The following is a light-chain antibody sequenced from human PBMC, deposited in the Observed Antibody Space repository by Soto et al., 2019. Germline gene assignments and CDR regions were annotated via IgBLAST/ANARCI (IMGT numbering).Light chain of an antibody. J-gene: IGKJ3*01. V-gene: IGKV4-1*01. Sequence: DIVMTQSPDSLAVSLGERATINCRSSQSVLFSGNNKNQLAWYQQKPGHPPKLLISWASSRGSGVPDRFSGSGSGTEFTLTISSLQAEDVAVYYCQQYYNIPFTFGPGTKVDIK. CDR2: WAS. CDR1: QSVLFSGNNKNQ. CDR3: QQYYNIPFT.